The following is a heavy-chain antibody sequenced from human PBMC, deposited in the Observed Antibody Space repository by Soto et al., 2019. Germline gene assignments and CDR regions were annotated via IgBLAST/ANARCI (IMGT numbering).Heavy chain of an antibody. CDR2: IVVASGQT. CDR1: GSGFISSG. J-gene: IGHJ6*02. V-gene: IGHV1-58*02. Sequence: SVKVSCKASGSGFISSGIQWVRQAHGQRLEWIGWIVVASGQTNYAQNFRGRVAITRDTSTATAYIELTGLTSEDTAVYFCSADRPDIGVGWWVWGQGTTVTAP. D-gene: IGHD2-15*01. CDR3: SADRPDIGVGWWV.